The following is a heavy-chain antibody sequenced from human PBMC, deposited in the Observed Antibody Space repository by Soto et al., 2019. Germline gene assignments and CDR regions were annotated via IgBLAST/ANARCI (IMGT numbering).Heavy chain of an antibody. J-gene: IGHJ4*02. D-gene: IGHD3-10*01. V-gene: IGHV3-74*01. CDR2: INSDGTTI. Sequence: EVQLVESGGDLVQPGGSLRLSCAASGFTFSTYWMHWVRQAPGKGLVWVSRINSDGTTINYGDSVKGRFTISRDNAKNTLYLQMNSLRAEDTGVYYCATAGSYRFDYWGQGTLLTVSS. CDR3: ATAGSYRFDY. CDR1: GFTFSTYW.